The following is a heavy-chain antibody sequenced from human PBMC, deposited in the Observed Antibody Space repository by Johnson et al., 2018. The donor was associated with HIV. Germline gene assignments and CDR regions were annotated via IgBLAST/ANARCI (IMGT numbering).Heavy chain of an antibody. CDR3: AKVGIAAAEGAFDI. V-gene: IGHV3-9*01. D-gene: IGHD6-13*01. CDR1: GFTFDDYA. Sequence: VQLVESGGGLVQPGRSLRLSCAASGFTFDDYAMHWVRQAPGKGLEWVSAISGSGGSTYYADSVKGRFTISRDNAKNSLYLQRNSRRAEDTAVYYCAKVGIAAAEGAFDIWGQGTMVTVSS. CDR2: ISGSGGST. J-gene: IGHJ3*02.